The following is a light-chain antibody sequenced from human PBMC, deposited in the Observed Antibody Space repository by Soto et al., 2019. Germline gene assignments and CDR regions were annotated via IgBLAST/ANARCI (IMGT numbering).Light chain of an antibody. V-gene: IGKV1-5*01. CDR2: GAS. CDR1: EDIDTS. Sequence: DIQMTQSPSTLSVSLVDRITITCRASEDIDTSLAWFQQRPGKAPKVLIAGASGLMNGVPSTFSGSGSGTEFALTISSVQPDDFATYFCQHYDTFSWTFGQGTKVDI. CDR3: QHYDTFSWT. J-gene: IGKJ1*01.